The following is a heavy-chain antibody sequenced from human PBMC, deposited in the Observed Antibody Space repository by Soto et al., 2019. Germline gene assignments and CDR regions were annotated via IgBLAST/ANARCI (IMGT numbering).Heavy chain of an antibody. D-gene: IGHD3-22*01. J-gene: IGHJ5*02. Sequence: ASVKVSCTASGYTFTSYYMHWVRQAPGQGLEWMGGIIPIFGTANYAQTFQGRVTITADESTSTAYMELSSLRSEDTAVYYCARDRGPSSGYYPYWFDPWGQGTLVTVSS. CDR3: ARDRGPSSGYYPYWFDP. CDR2: IIPIFGTA. V-gene: IGHV1-69*13. CDR1: GYTFTSYY.